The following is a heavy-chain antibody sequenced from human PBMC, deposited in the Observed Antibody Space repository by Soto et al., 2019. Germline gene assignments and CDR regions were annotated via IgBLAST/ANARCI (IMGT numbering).Heavy chain of an antibody. CDR1: GYAFTNYW. CDR3: ARRRGYSYDFDY. V-gene: IGHV5-10-1*03. D-gene: IGHD5-18*01. CDR2: IDPSDSRT. Sequence: EVQLVQSGAEVKKPGESLRISCNASGYAFTNYWISWGRQKPGQGLEWMGRIDPSDSRTKYAPSFDGHVTISIDKSISAAFLQWSSLRASDTAVYYCARRRGYSYDFDYWGQGTLVTVSS. J-gene: IGHJ4*02.